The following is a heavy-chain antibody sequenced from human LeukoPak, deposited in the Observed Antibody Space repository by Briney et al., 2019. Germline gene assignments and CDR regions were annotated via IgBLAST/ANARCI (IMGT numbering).Heavy chain of an antibody. D-gene: IGHD2-15*01. CDR3: ARIAPSKDIVVVVAATGVFDY. CDR1: GYSISSGYY. CDR2: IYHSGST. V-gene: IGHV4-38-2*02. Sequence: PSETLSLTCTVSGYSISSGYYWGWIRQPPGKGLERIGSIYHSGSTYYNPSLKSRVTISVDTSKNQFSLKLSSVTAADTAVYYCARIAPSKDIVVVVAATGVFDYWGQGTLVTVSS. J-gene: IGHJ4*02.